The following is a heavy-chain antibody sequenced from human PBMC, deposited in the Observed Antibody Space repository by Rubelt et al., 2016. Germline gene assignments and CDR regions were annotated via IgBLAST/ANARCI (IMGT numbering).Heavy chain of an antibody. CDR3: AKDAARPLWFGDLDY. J-gene: IGHJ4*02. D-gene: IGHD3-10*01. CDR1: GFTFSSYS. CDR2: ILGSGSGGST. Sequence: EVQLVESGGGLVKPGGSLRLSCAASGFTFSSYSMNWVRQAPGKGLEWVSTILGSGSGGSTYYADSVKGRFTISRDNSKSTLYLQMNSLRGEDTAVYYCAKDAARPLWFGDLDYWGQGTLVTVSS. V-gene: IGHV3-23*04.